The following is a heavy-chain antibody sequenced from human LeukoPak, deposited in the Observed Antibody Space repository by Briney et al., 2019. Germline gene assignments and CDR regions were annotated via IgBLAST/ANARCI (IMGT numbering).Heavy chain of an antibody. V-gene: IGHV4-59*01. Sequence: SETLSLTCTVSGGSISSYYWSWIRQPPGKGLEWIGYIYYTGSTNYNPSLTSRVNISVDTSKNQFSLNLTSVTAADTTVYYCARWGSIAVARFDYWGQGTLVTVSS. J-gene: IGHJ4*02. CDR1: GGSISSYY. D-gene: IGHD6-6*01. CDR2: IYYTGST. CDR3: ARWGSIAVARFDY.